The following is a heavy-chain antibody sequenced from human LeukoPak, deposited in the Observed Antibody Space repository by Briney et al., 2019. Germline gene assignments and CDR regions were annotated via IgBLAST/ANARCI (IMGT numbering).Heavy chain of an antibody. V-gene: IGHV1-2*02. J-gene: IGHJ6*03. CDR3: ARGVPAAIVYYCMDV. CDR2: INPNSGGT. Sequence: ASVKVSCKASGYTFTGYYMHWVRQAPGQGLEWMGWINPNSGGTNYAQKFQGRVTMTRDTSISTAYMELSRLRSDDTAVYYCARGVPAAIVYYCMDVWGKGTTVTVSS. CDR1: GYTFTGYY. D-gene: IGHD2-2*01.